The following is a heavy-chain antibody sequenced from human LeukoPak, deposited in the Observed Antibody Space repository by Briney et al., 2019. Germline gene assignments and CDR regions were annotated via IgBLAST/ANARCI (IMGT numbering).Heavy chain of an antibody. CDR1: GYSISSGYY. CDR2: IYHSGST. V-gene: IGHV4-38-2*02. Sequence: SETLSPTCTVSGYSISSGYYGGWIRQPPGKGLEWFWSIYHSGSTYYNPSLKSRVTISVDTSKNQFSLKLSSVTAADTAVYYCARDYGDYVDYWGQGNLVTVSS. J-gene: IGHJ4*02. CDR3: ARDYGDYVDY. D-gene: IGHD4-17*01.